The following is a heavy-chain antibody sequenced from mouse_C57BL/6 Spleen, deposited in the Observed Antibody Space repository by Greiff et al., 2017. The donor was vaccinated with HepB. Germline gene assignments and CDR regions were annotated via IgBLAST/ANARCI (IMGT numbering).Heavy chain of an antibody. J-gene: IGHJ2*01. CDR2: FYPGSGSI. Sequence: VQLQQSGAELVKPGASVKLSCKASGYTFTEYTIHWVKQRSGQGLEWIGWFYPGSGSIKYNEKFKDKATLTEDKSSSTVYMELSRLTSADSAVYFCARHRVGYGSSSYYFDYWGEGTTLTVSS. CDR1: GYTFTEYT. CDR3: ARHRVGYGSSSYYFDY. V-gene: IGHV1-62-2*01. D-gene: IGHD1-1*01.